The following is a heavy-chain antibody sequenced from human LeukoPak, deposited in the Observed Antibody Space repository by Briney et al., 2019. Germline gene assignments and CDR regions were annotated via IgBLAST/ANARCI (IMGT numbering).Heavy chain of an antibody. CDR1: GYTFTNYA. J-gene: IGHJ4*02. V-gene: IGHV1-3*01. Sequence: GASVKVSCKACGYTFTNYAMHWVRQAPGQRLEWMGWINPGNGSTKYPQKFQGRVTITRDTSARPAYMELSTQRSEDTAVYYCAREGGYSYGYGNDYWGQGTLVTVSS. CDR2: INPGNGST. CDR3: AREGGYSYGYGNDY. D-gene: IGHD5-18*01.